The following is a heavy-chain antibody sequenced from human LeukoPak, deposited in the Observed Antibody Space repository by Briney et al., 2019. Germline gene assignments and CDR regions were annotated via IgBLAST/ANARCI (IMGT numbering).Heavy chain of an antibody. CDR2: IRSKAYGGTT. D-gene: IGHD6-13*01. V-gene: IGHV3-49*04. Sequence: GGSLRLSCAASRFTFSSYSMNWVRQAPGKGLEWVGFIRSKAYGGTTEYAASVKGRFTISRDDSKSIAYLQMNSLKTEDTAVYYCTMQQLVPDYWGQGTLVTVSS. J-gene: IGHJ4*02. CDR3: TMQQLVPDY. CDR1: RFTFSSYS.